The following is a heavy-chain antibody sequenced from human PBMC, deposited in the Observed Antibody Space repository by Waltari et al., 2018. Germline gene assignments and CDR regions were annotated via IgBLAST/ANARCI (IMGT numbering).Heavy chain of an antibody. J-gene: IGHJ4*02. D-gene: IGHD3-22*01. CDR2: ISWDGGST. V-gene: IGHV3-43*01. CDR1: GFTFDDYT. Sequence: EVQLVESGGVVVQPGGSLRLSCAASGFTFDDYTMHWVRKAPGKGLEWVSLISWDGGSTYYADAVKGRFTISRDNSKNSLYLQMNSLRTEDTALYYCAKDMGPSRYDSSGYFDYWGQGTLVTVSS. CDR3: AKDMGPSRYDSSGYFDY.